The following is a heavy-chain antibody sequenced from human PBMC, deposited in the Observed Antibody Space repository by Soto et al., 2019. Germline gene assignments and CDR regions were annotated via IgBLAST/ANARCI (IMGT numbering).Heavy chain of an antibody. CDR3: ARAPMVLTRSYFDS. J-gene: IGHJ4*02. V-gene: IGHV4-59*01. CDR2: ISSSGNT. CDR1: DCSIINFY. D-gene: IGHD3-22*01. Sequence: ETLSLTCTVSDCSIINFYWSWIRQPPGKGLEWIGYISSSGNTNYNPSLKSRVSISVDTSKNQFSLNLTSVTAADTAVYYCARAPMVLTRSYFDSWGKGTPVTVSS.